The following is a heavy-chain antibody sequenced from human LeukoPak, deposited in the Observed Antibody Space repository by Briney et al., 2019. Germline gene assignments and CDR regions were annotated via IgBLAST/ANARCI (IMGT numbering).Heavy chain of an antibody. Sequence: GGSLRLSCAASGFTFSSYWMSWVRQAPGKGLEWMANIKQDGSEKYYVDSVKGRFTISRDNAKNSPYLQMNSLRAEDTAVYYCATSTVTTWTYDYWGQGSLVTVSS. J-gene: IGHJ4*02. CDR2: IKQDGSEK. V-gene: IGHV3-7*02. CDR3: ATSTVTTWTYDY. D-gene: IGHD4-17*01. CDR1: GFTFSSYW.